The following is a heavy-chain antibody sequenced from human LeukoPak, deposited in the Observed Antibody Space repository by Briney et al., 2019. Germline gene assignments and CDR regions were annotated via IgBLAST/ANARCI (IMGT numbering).Heavy chain of an antibody. CDR2: IYADGNT. Sequence: PGGSLRLSCAASGFIVNTNYMTWVRQAPGRGLEWVSFIYADGNTYYADSVKGRFTISRDISKNAVYLQMNSLRAEDTAVYYCARDSFGDPNFDPWGQGTLVTV. CDR1: GFIVNTNY. CDR3: ARDSFGDPNFDP. D-gene: IGHD4-17*01. J-gene: IGHJ5*02. V-gene: IGHV3-53*01.